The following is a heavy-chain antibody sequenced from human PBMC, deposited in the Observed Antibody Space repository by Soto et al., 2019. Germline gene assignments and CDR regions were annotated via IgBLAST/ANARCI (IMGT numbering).Heavy chain of an antibody. J-gene: IGHJ4*02. D-gene: IGHD1-26*01. V-gene: IGHV3-74*01. CDR2: INNDGSRT. CDR3: GTTFEY. Sequence: GGSLRLSCAASGFTFSNYWIHWVRQVPGEGLVWVSSINNDGSRTWYADSVRGRIAMSRDNARNLVSLQMNSLRAEDTAVYYCGTTFEYWGQGSLVTVSS. CDR1: GFTFSNYW.